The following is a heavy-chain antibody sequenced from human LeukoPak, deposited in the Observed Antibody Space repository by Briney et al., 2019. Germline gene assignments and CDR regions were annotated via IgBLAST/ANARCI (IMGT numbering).Heavy chain of an antibody. CDR2: INPNSGGT. CDR3: ARDLAFWSGYYYGMDV. V-gene: IGHV1-2*02. J-gene: IGHJ6*02. D-gene: IGHD3-3*01. Sequence: APVKVSCKASGYTFTGYYMHWVRQAPGQGLEWMGWINPNSGGTNYAQKFQGRVTMTRDTSISTAYMELSRLRSDDTAVYYCARDLAFWSGYYYGMDVWGQGTTVTVSS. CDR1: GYTFTGYY.